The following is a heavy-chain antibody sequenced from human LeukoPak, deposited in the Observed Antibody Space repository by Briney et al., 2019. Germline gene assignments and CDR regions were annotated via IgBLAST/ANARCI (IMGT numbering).Heavy chain of an antibody. D-gene: IGHD3-10*01. V-gene: IGHV3-23*01. J-gene: IGHJ4*02. Sequence: GGSLRLSCAASGFTFSSYAMCWVRQAPGKGLEWVSAISGSGGSTYYADSVRGWFTISRDNSKNMLYLQMNSLRAEDTAVYYCAKAGGITTALGFDYWGQGTLVTVSS. CDR2: ISGSGGST. CDR1: GFTFSSYA. CDR3: AKAGGITTALGFDY.